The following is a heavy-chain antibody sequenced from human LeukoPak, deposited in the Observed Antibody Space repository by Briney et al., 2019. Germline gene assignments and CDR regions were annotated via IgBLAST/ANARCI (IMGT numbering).Heavy chain of an antibody. CDR1: GFTFDDYA. J-gene: IGHJ4*02. Sequence: GGSLRLSCAASGFTFDDYAMHWVRQAPGKGLEWVSAISGSGGSTYYADSVKGRFTISRDNSKNTLYLQMNSLRAEDTAVYYCAKVFGGGYDFDYWGQGTLVTVSS. CDR2: ISGSGGST. V-gene: IGHV3-23*01. D-gene: IGHD5-12*01. CDR3: AKVFGGGYDFDY.